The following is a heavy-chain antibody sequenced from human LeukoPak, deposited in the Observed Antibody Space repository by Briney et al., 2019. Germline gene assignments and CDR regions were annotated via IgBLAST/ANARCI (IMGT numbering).Heavy chain of an antibody. J-gene: IGHJ3*02. Sequence: GGSLRLSCGATGFTFSSYEMNWVRQAPGKGLEWVSYISRSGSDIDHADSVKGRFTISRDNAKNSVYLQMNSLRAEDTAVYYCVRRFDKWGPGTMATVS. CDR3: VRRFDK. CDR1: GFTFSSYE. CDR2: ISRSGSDI. V-gene: IGHV3-48*03.